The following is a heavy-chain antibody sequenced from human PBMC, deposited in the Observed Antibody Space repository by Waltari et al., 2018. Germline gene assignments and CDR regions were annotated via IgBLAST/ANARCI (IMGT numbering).Heavy chain of an antibody. CDR1: GFTFSSYG. CDR3: ARDGALRFLEWLFYTTLDY. J-gene: IGHJ4*02. CDR2: IWYDGSNK. Sequence: QVQLVESGGGVVQPGRSLRLSCAAYGFTFSSYGMHWVRQAPGKGLEWVAVIWYDGSNKYYADSVKGRFTISRDNSKNTLYLQMNSLRAEDTAVYYCARDGALRFLEWLFYTTLDYWGQGTLVTVSS. V-gene: IGHV3-33*01. D-gene: IGHD3-3*01.